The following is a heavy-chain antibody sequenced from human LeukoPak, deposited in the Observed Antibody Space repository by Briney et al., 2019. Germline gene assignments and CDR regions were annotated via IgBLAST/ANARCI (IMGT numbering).Heavy chain of an antibody. V-gene: IGHV3-53*01. D-gene: IGHD4-17*01. CDR1: GFTFSSYA. CDR3: ARNGPSIYGDYVSFDY. Sequence: PGGSLRLSCAASGFTFSSYAMSWVRQAPGKGLEWVSVIYSGGSTYYADSVKGRFTISRDNSKNTLYLQMNSLRAEDTAVYYCARNGPSIYGDYVSFDYWGQGTLVTVSS. CDR2: IYSGGST. J-gene: IGHJ4*02.